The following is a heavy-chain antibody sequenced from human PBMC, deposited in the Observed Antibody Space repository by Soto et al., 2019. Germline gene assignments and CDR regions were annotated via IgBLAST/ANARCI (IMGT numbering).Heavy chain of an antibody. Sequence: QVQLVQSGAEVKKPGASVKVSCMASGYTFTSYGITWVRQAPGQGLEWMGWISAYNGNTNYAQKLTGRVTMTTDTPTSTAYMELRSLRSDATAVYSCPTDYSYGSGPCYWGQGTLVTVSS. J-gene: IGHJ4*02. D-gene: IGHD3-10*01. CDR1: GYTFTSYG. V-gene: IGHV1-18*01. CDR3: PTDYSYGSGPCY. CDR2: ISAYNGNT.